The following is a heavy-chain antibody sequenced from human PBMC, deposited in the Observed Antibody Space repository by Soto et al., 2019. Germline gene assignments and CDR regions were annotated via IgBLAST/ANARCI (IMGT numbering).Heavy chain of an antibody. Sequence: VHLWDSGGGLVQPGGSLRLSCAESEFSFSSSAVSWVRQAPGKRLEWVSTFRESGGTTHYADPVKGRFTISRDTSNNILFLQMNSLRAEDTAIYYCTKDSHLDIISPTHDYWGQGTLVTVSS. CDR2: FRESGGTT. J-gene: IGHJ4*02. D-gene: IGHD2-2*03. CDR1: EFSFSSSA. V-gene: IGHV3-23*01. CDR3: TKDSHLDIISPTHDY.